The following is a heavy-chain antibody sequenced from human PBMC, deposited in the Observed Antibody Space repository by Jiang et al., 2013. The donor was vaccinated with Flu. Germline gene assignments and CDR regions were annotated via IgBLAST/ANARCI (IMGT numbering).Heavy chain of an antibody. J-gene: IGHJ4*02. D-gene: IGHD6-13*01. Sequence: MHWVRQADWTRALSGWEWMNPNSGNTGYAQKFQGRVTMTRNTSISTAYMELSSLRSEDTAVYYCARGLKFGSWYYFDYWGQGTLVTVSS. V-gene: IGHV1-8*01. CDR2: MNPNSGNT. CDR3: ARGLKFGSWYYFDY.